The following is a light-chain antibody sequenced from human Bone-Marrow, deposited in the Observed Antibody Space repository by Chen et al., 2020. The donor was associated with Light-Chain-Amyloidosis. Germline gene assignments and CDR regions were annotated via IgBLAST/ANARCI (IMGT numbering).Light chain of an antibody. Sequence: NFILTQPHSVSESPGKTVIIPCTRRSGSIATNYVQWYQQRPGSSPTPVIYEDDQRPSRVPDRFSGSIDRSSNSASLTISGLKTEDEADYYCQSYQGSSQGVFGGGTKLTVL. CDR1: SGSIATNY. CDR3: QSYQGSSQGV. J-gene: IGLJ3*02. CDR2: EDD. V-gene: IGLV6-57*01.